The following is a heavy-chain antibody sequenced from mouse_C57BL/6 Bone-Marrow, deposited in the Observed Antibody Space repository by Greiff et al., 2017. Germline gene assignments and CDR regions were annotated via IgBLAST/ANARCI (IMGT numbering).Heavy chain of an antibody. CDR2: IYPGSGST. V-gene: IGHV1-55*01. CDR3: ARPYYSNSWYFDV. Sequence: QVQLQQPGAELVKPGASVKMSCKASGYTFTSYWITWVKQRPGQGLEWIGDIYPGSGSTNYNEKFKSKATLTVYTPSSTAYMQLSILTSEYSAVYYCARPYYSNSWYFDVWGTGTTVTVSS. CDR1: GYTFTSYW. D-gene: IGHD2-5*01. J-gene: IGHJ1*03.